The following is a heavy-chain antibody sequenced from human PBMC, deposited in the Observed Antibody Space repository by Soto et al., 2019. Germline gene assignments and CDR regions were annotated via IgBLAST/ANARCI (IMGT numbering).Heavy chain of an antibody. CDR3: ARDYRGDETYYYGSGSYVPPWYFDL. J-gene: IGHJ3*01. CDR2: ISAYNGNT. CDR1: GYTFTIYG. Sequence: ASVKVSCKASGYTFTIYGISWVRQAPGQGLEWMGWISAYNGNTNYAQKLQGRVTMTTDTSTSTAYMELRSLRSDDTAVYYCARDYRGDETYYYGSGSYVPPWYFDLWGQGTMVTVSS. V-gene: IGHV1-18*01. D-gene: IGHD3-10*01.